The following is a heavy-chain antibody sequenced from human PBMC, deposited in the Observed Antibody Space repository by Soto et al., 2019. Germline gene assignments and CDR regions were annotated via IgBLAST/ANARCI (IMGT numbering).Heavy chain of an antibody. V-gene: IGHV3-23*01. J-gene: IGHJ4*02. D-gene: IGHD6-13*01. CDR3: AKASSISWGVFDY. CDR2: ISANSGTT. CDR1: GFTFSSNA. Sequence: GGSLRLSCAASGFTFSSNAMTWVRQAPGKGLEWVSFISANSGTTYFADSVKGRFTISRDNSKTTLYLQMNSLRAEDTAVYYCAKASSISWGVFDYWGQGTLVTVS.